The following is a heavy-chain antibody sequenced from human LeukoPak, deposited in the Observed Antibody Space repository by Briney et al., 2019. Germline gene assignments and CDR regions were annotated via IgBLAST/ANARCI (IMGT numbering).Heavy chain of an antibody. J-gene: IGHJ4*02. CDR3: ARDIEAAGLFFDY. Sequence: PGGSLGLSCAASGFTLSSYWMSWVRQARGKGLEWVANIKYDGSEKNYVDSVKGRFAISRDNARNSLYLQMNSLRAEDTAVYYCARDIEAAGLFFDYWGRGTLVTVSS. V-gene: IGHV3-7*01. CDR2: IKYDGSEK. CDR1: GFTLSSYW. D-gene: IGHD6-13*01.